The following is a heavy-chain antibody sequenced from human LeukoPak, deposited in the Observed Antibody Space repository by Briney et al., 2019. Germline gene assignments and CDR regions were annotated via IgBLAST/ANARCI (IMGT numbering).Heavy chain of an antibody. CDR2: INPNSGGT. Sequence: ASVKVSCKASGYTFTGYYMHWVRQAPGQGLEWMGRINPNSGGTNYAQKFQGRVTMTRDTSISTAYMELSRLRSDDTAVYYCARDLNWFGEYTNPDYWGQGTLVTVSS. J-gene: IGHJ4*02. V-gene: IGHV1-2*06. CDR1: GYTFTGYY. CDR3: ARDLNWFGEYTNPDY. D-gene: IGHD3-10*01.